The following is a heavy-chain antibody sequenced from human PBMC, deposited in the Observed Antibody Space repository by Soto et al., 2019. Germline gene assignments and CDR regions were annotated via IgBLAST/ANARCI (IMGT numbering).Heavy chain of an antibody. CDR2: IYYSGST. V-gene: IGHV4-59*01. CDR1: GGSISSYY. D-gene: IGHD5-18*01. CDR3: ASNPGYSYGQFDY. J-gene: IGHJ4*02. Sequence: SETLSLTCPFSGGSISSYYWSWIRQPPGKGLEWIGYIYYSGSTNYNPSLKSRVTISVDTSKNQFSLKLSSVTAADTAVYYCASNPGYSYGQFDYWGQGTLVTVSS.